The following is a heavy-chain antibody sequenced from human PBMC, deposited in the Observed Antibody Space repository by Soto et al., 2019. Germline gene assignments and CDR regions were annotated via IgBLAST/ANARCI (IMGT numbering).Heavy chain of an antibody. D-gene: IGHD3-3*01. V-gene: IGHV4-4*07. J-gene: IGHJ4*02. CDR2: IYTSGST. CDR3: ARERTIFGVVTHYFDY. CDR1: GGSISSYY. Sequence: PSETLSLTCTVSGGSISSYYWSWIRQPAGKGLEWIGRIYTSGSTNYNPSLKSRVTMSVDTSKNQFSLKLSSVTAADTAVYYCARERTIFGVVTHYFDYWGQGTLVTVSS.